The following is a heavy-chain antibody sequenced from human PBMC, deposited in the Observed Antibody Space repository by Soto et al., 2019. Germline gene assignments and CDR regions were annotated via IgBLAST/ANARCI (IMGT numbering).Heavy chain of an antibody. CDR3: ARDVSDCSSTSCYRGAFDI. CDR1: GGTFSSYA. J-gene: IGHJ3*02. CDR2: IIPIFGTA. V-gene: IGHV1-69*01. D-gene: IGHD2-2*02. Sequence: QVQLVQSGAEVKKPGSSVKVSCKASGGTFSSYAISWVRQAPGQGLEWMGGIIPIFGTANYAQKIQGRVTISADESTSTAYMELSSLRSEDTAVYYCARDVSDCSSTSCYRGAFDIWGQGTMVTVSS.